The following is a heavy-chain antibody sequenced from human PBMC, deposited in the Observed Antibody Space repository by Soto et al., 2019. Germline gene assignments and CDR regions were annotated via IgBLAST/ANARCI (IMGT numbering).Heavy chain of an antibody. Sequence: GGSLRLSCAASGFTFSSYAMSWVRQAPGKGLEWVSAISGSGGSTYYADSVKGRFTISRDNSKNTLYLQMNSLRAEDTAVYYCAKRLGYYDSSGYYDYWGQGTLVTVSS. CDR2: ISGSGGST. D-gene: IGHD3-22*01. CDR1: GFTFSSYA. V-gene: IGHV3-23*01. J-gene: IGHJ4*02. CDR3: AKRLGYYDSSGYYDY.